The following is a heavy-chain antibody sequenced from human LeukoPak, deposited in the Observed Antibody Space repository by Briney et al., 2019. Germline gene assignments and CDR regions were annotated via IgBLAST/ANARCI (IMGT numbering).Heavy chain of an antibody. D-gene: IGHD2-2*01. CDR3: ARADCSSTSCYGYYDFWSGPSDWFDP. CDR2: ISYDGSNK. Sequence: GGSLRLSCAASGFTFSSCAMHWVRQAPGKGLEWVAVISYDGSNKYYADSVKGRFTISRDNSKNTLYLQMNSLRAEDTAVYYCARADCSSTSCYGYYDFWSGPSDWFDPWGQGTLVTVSS. J-gene: IGHJ5*02. CDR1: GFTFSSCA. V-gene: IGHV3-30*04.